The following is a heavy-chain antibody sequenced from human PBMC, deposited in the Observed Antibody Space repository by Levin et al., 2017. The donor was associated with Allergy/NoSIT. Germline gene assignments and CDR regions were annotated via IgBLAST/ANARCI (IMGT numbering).Heavy chain of an antibody. CDR2: IYYSGST. CDR3: ARGIRYSGSTGNTNWFEP. J-gene: IGHJ5*02. V-gene: IGHV4-39*07. D-gene: IGHD3-22*01. Sequence: SETLSLTCTVSGGSISSRGYSWGWIRQPPGTGLDWIGSIYYSGSTFYNPSLQSRVTISLDTSKNQFSLNLNSVTAADTAVYSCARGIRYSGSTGNTNWFEPWGQGTPVTVSS. CDR1: GGSISSRGYS.